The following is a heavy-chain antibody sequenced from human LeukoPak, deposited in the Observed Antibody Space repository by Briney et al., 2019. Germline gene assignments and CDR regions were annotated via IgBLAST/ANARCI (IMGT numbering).Heavy chain of an antibody. V-gene: IGHV3-23*01. J-gene: IGHJ3*02. CDR1: GVTFSSYA. Sequence: PGGSLRLSCAASGVTFSSYAMSWVRQAPGKGLEWVSAISGSGGTPYYADSVKGRFTISRDNSKNTLYLQMNSLRAEDTAVYYCARQQWLGPYAFDIWGQGTMVTVSS. CDR2: ISGSGGTP. D-gene: IGHD6-19*01. CDR3: ARQQWLGPYAFDI.